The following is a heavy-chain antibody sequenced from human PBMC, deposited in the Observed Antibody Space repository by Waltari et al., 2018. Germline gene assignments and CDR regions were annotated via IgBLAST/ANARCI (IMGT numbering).Heavy chain of an antibody. V-gene: IGHV3-48*01. D-gene: IGHD6-6*01. J-gene: IGHJ4*02. CDR1: GFTFSSYS. CDR2: ISSSSSTI. Sequence: EVQLVESGGGLVQPGGSLRLSCAASGFTFSSYSMNWVRQAPGKGLEWVAYISSSSSTIYYADSVKGRFTISRDNAKNSLYLQMNSRSAEDTAVYYCARDPRGYIDYWGQGTLVTVSS. CDR3: ARDPRGYIDY.